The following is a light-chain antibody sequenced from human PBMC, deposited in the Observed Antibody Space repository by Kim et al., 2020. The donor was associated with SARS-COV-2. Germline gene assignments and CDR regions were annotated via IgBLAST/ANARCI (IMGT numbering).Light chain of an antibody. CDR2: SND. CDR1: RSNIGRNS. J-gene: IGLJ2*01. CDR3: AAWDDSLNVV. V-gene: IGLV1-44*01. Sequence: PGQRVTISCSGSRSNIGRNSVNWYQQFPGTAPKILIYSNDQRSSGVPDRFSGSKSGTAASLAITELRSEDEAEYFCAAWDDSLNVVFGGGTQLTV.